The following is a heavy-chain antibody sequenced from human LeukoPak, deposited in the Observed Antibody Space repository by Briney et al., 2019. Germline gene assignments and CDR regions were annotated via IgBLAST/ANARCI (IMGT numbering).Heavy chain of an antibody. Sequence: SETLSLTCSVSGGSITTSSYYWGWIRQPPEKGLEWIGSIYYTGGTYYSPSLKSRVTISVDTSKNQFSLKLSSVTAADTAVYYRARENTEWELSGYPMIIDPWGQGTLVTVSS. D-gene: IGHD1-26*01. V-gene: IGHV4-39*02. CDR1: GGSITTSSYY. CDR3: ARENTEWELSGYPMIIDP. J-gene: IGHJ5*02. CDR2: IYYTGGT.